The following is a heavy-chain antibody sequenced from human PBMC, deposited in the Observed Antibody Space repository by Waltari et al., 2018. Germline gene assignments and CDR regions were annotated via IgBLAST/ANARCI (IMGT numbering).Heavy chain of an antibody. CDR3: ARPTDIAVAAFDI. D-gene: IGHD6-19*01. J-gene: IGHJ3*02. CDR1: GGSISSSSYY. V-gene: IGHV4-39*01. Sequence: QLQLQESGPGLVKPSETLSLTCTVSGGSISSSSYYWGWIRQPPGKGLEWIGSIYYSGSNYYNPSRKSRVTISVDTSKNQFSLKLSSVTAADTAVYYCARPTDIAVAAFDIWGQGTMVTVSS. CDR2: IYYSGSN.